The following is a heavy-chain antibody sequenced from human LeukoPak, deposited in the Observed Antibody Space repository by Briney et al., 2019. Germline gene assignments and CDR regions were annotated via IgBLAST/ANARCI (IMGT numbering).Heavy chain of an antibody. V-gene: IGHV3-53*01. CDR2: IYSGGST. CDR3: ARDFNYGSGSNYYYYMDV. D-gene: IGHD3-10*01. J-gene: IGHJ6*03. CDR1: GFTVINNY. Sequence: PGGSLRLSCAASGFTVINNYMTWVRQAPGKGLEWVSVIYSGGSTYYADSVKGRFTISRDNSKNTLYLQMNSLRAEDTAVYYCARDFNYGSGSNYYYYMDVWGKGTTVTVSS.